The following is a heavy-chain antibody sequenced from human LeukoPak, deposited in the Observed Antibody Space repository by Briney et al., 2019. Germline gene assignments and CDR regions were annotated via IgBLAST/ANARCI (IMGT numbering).Heavy chain of an antibody. Sequence: GGSLRLSCAASGFTFSSYSMNWVRQAPGKGLEWVSSISSSSSYIYYADSVKGRFAISRDNAKNSLCLQMNSPRAEDTAVYYCARDSSLIVGAIYFDYWGQGTLVTVSS. D-gene: IGHD1-26*01. CDR1: GFTFSSYS. CDR3: ARDSSLIVGAIYFDY. J-gene: IGHJ4*02. CDR2: ISSSSSYI. V-gene: IGHV3-21*01.